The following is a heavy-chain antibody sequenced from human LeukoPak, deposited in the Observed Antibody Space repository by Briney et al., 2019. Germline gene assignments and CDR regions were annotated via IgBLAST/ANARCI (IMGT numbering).Heavy chain of an antibody. CDR1: GFSVRSNF. J-gene: IGHJ3*02. CDR2: IFTDSGT. V-gene: IGHV3-53*01. CDR3: ARENYYDSSGYFAFDI. Sequence: GGSLRLSCAASGFSVRSNFINWVRQAPGKRLEWVSVIFTDSGTDYSYYADSVKGRFTISRDNSKNTLYLQMNSLRAEDTAVYYCARENYYDSSGYFAFDIWGQGTMVTVSS. D-gene: IGHD3-22*01.